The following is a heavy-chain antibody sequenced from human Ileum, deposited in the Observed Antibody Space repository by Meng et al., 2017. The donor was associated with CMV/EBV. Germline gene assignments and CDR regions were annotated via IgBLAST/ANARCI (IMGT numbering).Heavy chain of an antibody. J-gene: IGHJ5*02. Sequence: QITLKESGPTLVKPNQTLTLTCTFSGFSLTTSGVGVGWIRQPPGKALEWVALIYWDDDKRYSPSLKSRLIITKDTSKNQVVLTLTNVDPVDTGTYYCAHGSTRRTQRFDPWGQGILVTVFS. CDR2: IYWDDDK. CDR1: GFSLTTSGVG. V-gene: IGHV2-5*02. CDR3: AHGSTRRTQRFDP. D-gene: IGHD2-2*01.